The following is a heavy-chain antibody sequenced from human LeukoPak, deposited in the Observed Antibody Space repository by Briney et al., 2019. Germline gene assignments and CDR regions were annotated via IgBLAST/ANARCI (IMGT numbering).Heavy chain of an antibody. J-gene: IGHJ4*02. Sequence: PGGSLRLSCTASGFTFSSYSMNWVRQAPGKGLEWVSSISSSSSYIYYADSVKGRFTISRDNAKNSLYLQMNSLRAEDTAVYYCARAVAVAGKEIDYWGQGTLVTVSS. CDR3: ARAVAVAGKEIDY. V-gene: IGHV3-21*01. D-gene: IGHD6-19*01. CDR2: ISSSSSYI. CDR1: GFTFSSYS.